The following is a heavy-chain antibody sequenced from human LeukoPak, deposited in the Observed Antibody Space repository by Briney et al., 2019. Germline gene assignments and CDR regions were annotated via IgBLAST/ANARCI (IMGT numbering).Heavy chain of an antibody. CDR1: GGSISCYD. V-gene: IGHV4-59*01. CDR2: IYYSGST. D-gene: IGHD3-16*01. Sequence: PSETLSLTCTASGGSISCYDMNWIRQPPGKGLEWIGYIYYSGSTNCNPSLKSRVTISVDTSKNQFSLQLSSVTAADTAVYYCARLIRYSDDPFGAFDIWGQGTMVTVSS. J-gene: IGHJ3*02. CDR3: ARLIRYSDDPFGAFDI.